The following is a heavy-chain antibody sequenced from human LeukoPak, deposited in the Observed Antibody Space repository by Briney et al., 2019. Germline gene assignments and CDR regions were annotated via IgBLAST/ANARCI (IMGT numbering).Heavy chain of an antibody. V-gene: IGHV3-21*01. CDR3: ARAGGYYYGSGSLRD. D-gene: IGHD3-10*01. Sequence: GGSLRLSCAASGFTFSGYGMNWVRQAPGKGLEWVSSISSSSSYIYYADSVKGRFTISRDNAKNSLYLQMNSLRAEDTAVYYCARAGGYYYGSGSLRDWGQGTLVTVSS. J-gene: IGHJ4*02. CDR2: ISSSSSYI. CDR1: GFTFSGYG.